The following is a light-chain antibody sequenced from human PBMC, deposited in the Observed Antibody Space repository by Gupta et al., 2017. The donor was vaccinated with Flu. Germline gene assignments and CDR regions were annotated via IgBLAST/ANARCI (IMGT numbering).Light chain of an antibody. CDR1: SGSVSTNSY. CDR2: NTN. J-gene: IGLJ3*02. CDR3: VLYMGSGIWM. V-gene: IGLV8-61*01. Sequence: QTVVTQEPTFSVSPGGTVTLTCGLSSGSVSTNSYPNWYQQTPGQPPRTLIYNTNTRSSGVPDRFSGYILGNKAALTITGAQADDECDYYCVLYMGSGIWMCGGGTKLTVL.